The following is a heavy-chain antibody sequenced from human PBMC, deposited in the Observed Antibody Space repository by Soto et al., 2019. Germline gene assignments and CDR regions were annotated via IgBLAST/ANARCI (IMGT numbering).Heavy chain of an antibody. V-gene: IGHV1-2*04. CDR1: GYTFTGYY. Sequence: ASVKVSCKASGYTFTGYYMHWVRQAPGQGLEWMGWINPNSGGTNYAQKFQGWVTMTRDTSISTAYMELSRLRSDDTAVYYCARARHSSGPYYYYYGMDVWGQGTTVTV. D-gene: IGHD6-19*01. CDR3: ARARHSSGPYYYYYGMDV. CDR2: INPNSGGT. J-gene: IGHJ6*02.